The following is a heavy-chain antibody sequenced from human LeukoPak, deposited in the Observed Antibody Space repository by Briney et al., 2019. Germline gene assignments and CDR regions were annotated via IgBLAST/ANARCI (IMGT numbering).Heavy chain of an antibody. V-gene: IGHV3-33*01. CDR3: ASEQPRKIQTRAISTTYDY. CDR1: GFTFSSYG. D-gene: IGHD5-18*01. Sequence: PGRSLRLSCAASGFTFSSYGMHWVRQAPGKGLEWVAVIWYDGSNKYYADSVKGRFTISRDNSKNTLYLQMNSLRAEDTAVYYCASEQPRKIQTRAISTTYDYWGQGTLVTVSS. J-gene: IGHJ4*02. CDR2: IWYDGSNK.